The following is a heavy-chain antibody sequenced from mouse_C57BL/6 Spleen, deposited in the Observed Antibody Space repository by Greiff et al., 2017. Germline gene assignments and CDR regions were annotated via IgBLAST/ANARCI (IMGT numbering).Heavy chain of an antibody. D-gene: IGHD2-3*01. CDR3: ARRDGYYNFDY. CDR2: IDPSDSYT. J-gene: IGHJ2*01. V-gene: IGHV1-59*01. Sequence: VQLQQPGAELVRPGTSVKLSCKASGYTFTSYWMHWVKQRPGQGLEWIGVIDPSDSYTNYNQKFKGKATLTVDTSSSTAYMQLSSLTSEDSAVYYCARRDGYYNFDYWGQGTTLTVSS. CDR1: GYTFTSYW.